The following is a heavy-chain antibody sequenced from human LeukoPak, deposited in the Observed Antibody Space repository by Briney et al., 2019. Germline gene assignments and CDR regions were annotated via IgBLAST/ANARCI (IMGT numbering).Heavy chain of an antibody. CDR2: IYYSGST. V-gene: IGHV4-39*01. D-gene: IGHD4-23*01. CDR1: GGSISSYY. J-gene: IGHJ5*02. CDR3: ARHANYGGKPSNWFDP. Sequence: SETLSLTCTVSGGSISSYYWSWIRQPPGKGLEWIGSIYYSGSTYYNPSLESRVTISVDTSKNQFSLKLSSVTAADTAVYYCARHANYGGKPSNWFDPWGQGTLVTVSS.